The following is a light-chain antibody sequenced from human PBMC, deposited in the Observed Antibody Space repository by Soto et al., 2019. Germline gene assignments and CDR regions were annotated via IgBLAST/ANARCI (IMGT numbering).Light chain of an antibody. J-gene: IGKJ2*01. CDR2: GAF. CDR1: QIIGTN. Sequence: ENVLTQSPATLSVSPGERATLSCRTSQIIGTNLAWYQQKPGQDPRLLIYGAFIRAPGFPVRFRGTGSGSEFTLTISSLQSEDGALYYCQQYDKWPYTFGQGTNLEIK. CDR3: QQYDKWPYT. V-gene: IGKV3-15*01.